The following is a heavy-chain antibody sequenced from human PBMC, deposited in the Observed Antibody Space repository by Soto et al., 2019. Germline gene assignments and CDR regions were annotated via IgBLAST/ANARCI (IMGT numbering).Heavy chain of an antibody. Sequence: GESLKISCKGSGYSFTSYWIGWVRQMPGKGLEWMGIIYPGDSDTRYSPSFQGQVTISADKSISTAYLQWSSLKASDTAMYYCARLLYYYDSSGYSYYYYGMDVWGQGTTVTVSS. CDR2: IYPGDSDT. D-gene: IGHD3-22*01. J-gene: IGHJ6*02. V-gene: IGHV5-51*01. CDR3: ARLLYYYDSSGYSYYYYGMDV. CDR1: GYSFTSYW.